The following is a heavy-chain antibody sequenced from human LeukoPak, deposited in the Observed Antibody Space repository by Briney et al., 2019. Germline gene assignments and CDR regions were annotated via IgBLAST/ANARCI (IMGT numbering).Heavy chain of an antibody. J-gene: IGHJ4*02. CDR3: ARVYAVTAPYYFDY. V-gene: IGHV4-31*03. CDR1: GGSISSGGYY. Sequence: SQTLSLTCTVSGGSISSGGYYWSWIRQHPGMGLEWIGYIYYSGSTYYNPSLKSRVTISVDTSKNQFSLKLSSVTAADTAVYYCARVYAVTAPYYFDYWGQGTLVTVSS. CDR2: IYYSGST. D-gene: IGHD2-21*02.